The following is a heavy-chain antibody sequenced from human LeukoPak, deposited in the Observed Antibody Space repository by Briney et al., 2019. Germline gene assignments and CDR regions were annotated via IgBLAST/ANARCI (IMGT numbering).Heavy chain of an antibody. CDR3: ARVRSGSELERRGLRFDY. D-gene: IGHD1-1*01. V-gene: IGHV1-46*03. J-gene: IGHJ4*02. CDR2: INPSGGST. Sequence: ASVKVSCKASGYTFTSYYMHWVRQAPGRGLEWMGIINPSGGSTSYAQKFQGRVTMTRDTSTSTVYMELSSLRSEDTAVYYCARVRSGSELERRGLRFDYWGQGTLVTVSS. CDR1: GYTFTSYY.